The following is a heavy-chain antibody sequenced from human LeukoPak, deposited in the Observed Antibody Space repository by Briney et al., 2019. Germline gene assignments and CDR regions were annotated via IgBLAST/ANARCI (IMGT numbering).Heavy chain of an antibody. J-gene: IGHJ4*02. V-gene: IGHV3-11*01. Sequence: PGGSLRLACAVSGFTFSDYYISSIRQAPGKGLGWVSYISRKVSTIIYAPSVKGPFTISRDHAKKSLYLQTNSMRAEDTALYFCARDRVFVQLWPNTGYVDYWGQGTLVTVSS. CDR3: ARDRVFVQLWPNTGYVDY. CDR2: ISRKVSTI. D-gene: IGHD5-18*01. CDR1: GFTFSDYY.